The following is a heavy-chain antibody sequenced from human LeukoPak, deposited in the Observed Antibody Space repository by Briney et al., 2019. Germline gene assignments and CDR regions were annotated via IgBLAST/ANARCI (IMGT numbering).Heavy chain of an antibody. J-gene: IGHJ5*02. CDR2: ISSSGNTI. Sequence: GGSLRLSCAASGFTFSSYEMNWVRQAPGKGLDWVSYISSSGNTIYYADSVKGRFTISRDNAKNSLYLQMNSLRAEDTAVYYCAKKPSKTYNWFDPWGQGTLVTVSS. CDR1: GFTFSSYE. V-gene: IGHV3-48*03. CDR3: AKKPSKTYNWFDP.